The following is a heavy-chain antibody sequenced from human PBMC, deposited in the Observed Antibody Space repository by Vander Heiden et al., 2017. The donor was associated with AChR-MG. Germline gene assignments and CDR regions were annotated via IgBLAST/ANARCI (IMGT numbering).Heavy chain of an antibody. D-gene: IGHD1-7*01. V-gene: IGHV3-7*01. CDR3: ARAGYNWNYEGGMDV. CDR2: IKQDGSEK. Sequence: EVQLVESGGGLVQPGGSLRLSCAASGLPFRGYWMSWVRQAPGRGLEWVANIKQDGSEKYYVDSVKGRFTISRDNAKNSLYLQMNSLRAEDTAVYYCARAGYNWNYEGGMDVWGQGTTVTVSS. CDR1: GLPFRGYW. J-gene: IGHJ6*02.